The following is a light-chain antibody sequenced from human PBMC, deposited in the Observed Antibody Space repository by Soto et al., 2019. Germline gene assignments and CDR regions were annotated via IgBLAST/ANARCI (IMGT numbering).Light chain of an antibody. CDR3: QQYGESPWT. Sequence: EIVLTQSPATLSSFPGDRVTLSCRASQAVNTRLAWYQHKPGQAPRLLIYLASSRATAIPDRFSGSGSGTDFTLTISRLEPEDFAVYYCQQYGESPWTFGQGTKVDIK. V-gene: IGKV3-20*01. CDR1: QAVNTR. J-gene: IGKJ1*01. CDR2: LAS.